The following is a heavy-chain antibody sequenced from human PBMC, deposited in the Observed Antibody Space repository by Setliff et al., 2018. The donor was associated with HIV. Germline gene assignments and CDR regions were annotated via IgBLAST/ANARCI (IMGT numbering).Heavy chain of an antibody. CDR3: ARRKSGSSYRFFNY. V-gene: IGHV4-61*02. CDR2: ISASGSS. D-gene: IGHD3-16*02. J-gene: IGHJ4*02. CDR1: GPPIGIGSYY. Sequence: PSETLSLTCSVSGPPIGIGSYYWTWIRQPAGRGLEWIGLISASGSSKFNPTLQSRVTLSVDPSNNQFSLNLTSVTAADTAVYYCARRKSGSSYRFFNYWGLGSLVTVS.